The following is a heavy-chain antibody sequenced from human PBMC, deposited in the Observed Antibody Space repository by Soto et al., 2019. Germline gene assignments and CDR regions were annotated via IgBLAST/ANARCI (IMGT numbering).Heavy chain of an antibody. Sequence: SETLSLTCAVYGGSFSGYYRSWIRQPPGKGLEWIGEINHSGSTNYNPSLKSRVTISVDTSKNQFSLKLSSVTAADTAVYYCARGEGDVAATLIDRRNWFDPWGQGILVTVSS. CDR3: ARGEGDVAATLIDRRNWFDP. V-gene: IGHV4-34*01. J-gene: IGHJ5*02. CDR2: INHSGST. CDR1: GGSFSGYY. D-gene: IGHD2-15*01.